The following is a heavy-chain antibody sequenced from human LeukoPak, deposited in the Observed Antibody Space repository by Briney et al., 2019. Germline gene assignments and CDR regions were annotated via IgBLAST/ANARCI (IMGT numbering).Heavy chain of an antibody. CDR3: ARLLGYYHDSSGYEDAFDI. CDR2: IWYDGSNK. J-gene: IGHJ3*02. Sequence: AGGSLRLSCAASGFTFSSYGMHWVRQAPGKGLEWVAVIWYDGSNKYYADSVKGLFTISRDNSKNTLYLQMNSLRAKDTAVYYCARLLGYYHDSSGYEDAFDIWGQGTMVTVSS. CDR1: GFTFSSYG. V-gene: IGHV3-33*01. D-gene: IGHD3-22*01.